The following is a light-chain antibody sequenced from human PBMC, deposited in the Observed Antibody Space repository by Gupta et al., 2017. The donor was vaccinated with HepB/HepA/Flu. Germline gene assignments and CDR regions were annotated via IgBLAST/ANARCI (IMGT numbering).Light chain of an antibody. J-gene: IGKJ5*01. CDR2: DAS. Sequence: DIQMTQSPSSLSASVGDRVTITCQASQDISNYLNWYQQKPGKAPKLLIYDASNLETGVPSRFSGSGTGTDFTFTIRSLQPEDIATYYCQQYDNLPPFGQGTRLEIK. CDR3: QQYDNLPP. CDR1: QDISNY. V-gene: IGKV1-33*01.